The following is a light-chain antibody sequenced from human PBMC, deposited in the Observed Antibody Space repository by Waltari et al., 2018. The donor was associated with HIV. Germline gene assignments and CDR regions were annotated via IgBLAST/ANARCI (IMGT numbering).Light chain of an antibody. Sequence: SYVVTQPPSVSVAPGQTARITCGGNNIGTKSVHWYQQKPGQAPVLAVYDDSDRPSGIPERFSGSNSGNTATLTISRVEAGDEADYHCQVWDSSSDNLVVFGGGTKLTVL. CDR2: DDS. J-gene: IGLJ2*01. CDR3: QVWDSSSDNLVV. V-gene: IGLV3-21*02. CDR1: NIGTKS.